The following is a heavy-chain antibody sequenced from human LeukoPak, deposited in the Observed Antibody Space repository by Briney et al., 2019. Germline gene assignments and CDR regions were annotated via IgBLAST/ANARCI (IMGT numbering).Heavy chain of an antibody. V-gene: IGHV3-48*01. CDR3: ARDYVYAFDY. J-gene: IGHJ4*02. Sequence: PGGSLRLSCVASGFTLSPFPMHWGRQAPGKGLEWVSYISGDGNAKHYTDSVKGRFTISRDNAKNALYLQMNSLRAEGTGVYFVARDYVYAFDYWGQGTLVTVSS. D-gene: IGHD2/OR15-2a*01. CDR2: ISGDGNAK. CDR1: GFTLSPFP.